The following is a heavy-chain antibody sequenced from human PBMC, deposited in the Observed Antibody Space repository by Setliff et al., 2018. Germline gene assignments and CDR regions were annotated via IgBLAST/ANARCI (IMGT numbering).Heavy chain of an antibody. V-gene: IGHV4-38-2*01. CDR1: GYSISSGYY. CDR3: ARQSHYYDSSGLDY. J-gene: IGHJ4*02. CDR2: IYHSGST. Sequence: SETLSLTCAVSGYSISSGYYWGWIRQPPGKGLEWIGSIYHSGSTYYNPSLKSRVTISVDTSKNQFSLKLSSVTAADTAVYYCARQSHYYDSSGLDYWGQGTLVTVPQ. D-gene: IGHD3-22*01.